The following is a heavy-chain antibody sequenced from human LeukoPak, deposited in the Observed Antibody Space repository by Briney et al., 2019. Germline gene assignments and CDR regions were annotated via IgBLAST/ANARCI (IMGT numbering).Heavy chain of an antibody. J-gene: IGHJ5*02. Sequence: SETLSLTCTVSGGSLSSYYWSWIRQPAGKELEWIGRIYTSGSTNYNPSLKSRVTMSVDTSKNQFSLKLSSVTAADTAVYYCAGDQGWELPNWFDPWGQGTLVTVSS. CDR1: GGSLSSYY. CDR2: IYTSGST. CDR3: AGDQGWELPNWFDP. V-gene: IGHV4-4*07. D-gene: IGHD1-26*01.